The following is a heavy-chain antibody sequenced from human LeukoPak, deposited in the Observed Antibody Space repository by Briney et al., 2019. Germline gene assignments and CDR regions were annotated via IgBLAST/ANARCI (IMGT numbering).Heavy chain of an antibody. Sequence: SETLSLTCAVYGGSFSGYYWSWIRQPPGRGLEWIGEINHSGSTNYNPSLKSRVTISVDTSKNQFSLKLSSVTAADTAVYYCARRFGYCSSTSCSRRYFDLWGRGTLVTVSS. D-gene: IGHD2-2*03. J-gene: IGHJ2*01. CDR3: ARRFGYCSSTSCSRRYFDL. CDR2: INHSGST. V-gene: IGHV4-34*01. CDR1: GGSFSGYY.